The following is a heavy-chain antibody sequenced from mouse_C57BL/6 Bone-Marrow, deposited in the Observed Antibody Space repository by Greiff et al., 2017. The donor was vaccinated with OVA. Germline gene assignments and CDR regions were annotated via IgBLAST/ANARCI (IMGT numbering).Heavy chain of an antibody. V-gene: IGHV5-17*01. Sequence: EVKVVESGGGLVKPGGSLKLSCAASGFTFSDYGMHWVRQAPEKGLEWVAYISSGSSTIYYADTVKGRFTISRDNAKNTLFLQMTSLRSEDTAMYYCARYGSSSYYFDYWGQGTTLTVSS. D-gene: IGHD1-1*01. J-gene: IGHJ2*01. CDR2: ISSGSSTI. CDR3: ARYGSSSYYFDY. CDR1: GFTFSDYG.